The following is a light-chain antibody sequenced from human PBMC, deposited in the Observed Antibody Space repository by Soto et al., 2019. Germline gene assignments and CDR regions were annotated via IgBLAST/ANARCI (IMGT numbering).Light chain of an antibody. CDR2: DAS. V-gene: IGKV1-39*01. Sequence: DIQMTQSPSLLSASVGARVTITCRSNQTIRNYLNWYQQKPWKAPNLLIHDASSLQNGVPSRFSGRGFGTDFTLTINDLQVADFATYYCQHSYNTPRAFGQGTKIEI. CDR3: QHSYNTPRA. CDR1: QTIRNY. J-gene: IGKJ2*01.